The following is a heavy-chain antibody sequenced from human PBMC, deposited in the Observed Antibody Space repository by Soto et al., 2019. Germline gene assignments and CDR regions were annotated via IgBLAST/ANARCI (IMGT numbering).Heavy chain of an antibody. CDR3: ACIQLWHKDAFDI. D-gene: IGHD5-18*01. CDR2: IKQDGSEK. CDR1: GFTFSSYW. J-gene: IGHJ3*02. V-gene: IGHV3-7*03. Sequence: GGSLRLSCAASGFTFSSYWMSWVRQAPGKGLEWVANIKQDGSEKYYVDSVKGRFTISRDNAKNSLYLQMNSLRAEDTAVYYCACIQLWHKDAFDIWGQGTMVTVSS.